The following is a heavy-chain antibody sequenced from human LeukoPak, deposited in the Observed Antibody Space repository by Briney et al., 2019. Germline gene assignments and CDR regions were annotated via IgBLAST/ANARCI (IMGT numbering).Heavy chain of an antibody. D-gene: IGHD3-22*01. V-gene: IGHV4-34*01. Sequence: SETLSLTCAVYGGSFSGYYWSWIRQPPGKGLEWIGGINHSGSTNYNPSLKSRVTISVDTSKNQFSLKLSSVTAADTAVYYCARDDSSALGLDYWGQGTLVTVSS. J-gene: IGHJ4*02. CDR1: GGSFSGYY. CDR2: INHSGST. CDR3: ARDDSSALGLDY.